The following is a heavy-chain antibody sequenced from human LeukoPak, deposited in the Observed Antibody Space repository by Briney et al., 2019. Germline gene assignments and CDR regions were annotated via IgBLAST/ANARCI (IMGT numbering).Heavy chain of an antibody. D-gene: IGHD3-16*01. Sequence: SETLSLTCTVSGGSISNFSWSWIRQPPGKGLEWFGYIHYSGSTNYNPSLRSRVALSVDTSKNQFSLKLSSVTAADTAVYYCTRRRGGGDGFFDYWGQGTLVTVSS. CDR1: GGSISNFS. CDR3: TRRRGGGDGFFDY. V-gene: IGHV4-59*08. J-gene: IGHJ4*02. CDR2: IHYSGST.